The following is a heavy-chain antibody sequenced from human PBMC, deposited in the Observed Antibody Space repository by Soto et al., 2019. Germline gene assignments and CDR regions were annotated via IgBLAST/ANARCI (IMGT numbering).Heavy chain of an antibody. CDR2: ISSSSSYI. J-gene: IGHJ3*02. CDR1: VFTCSRYS. V-gene: IGHV3-21*01. CDR3: ARGSSGAFDI. D-gene: IGHD6-25*01. Sequence: GGSLRLSCAASVFTCSRYSMNWVRQAPGKGLEWVSSISSSSSYIYYADSVKGRFTISRDNAKNSLYLQMNSLRAEDTAVYYCARGSSGAFDIWGQGTMVTVSS.